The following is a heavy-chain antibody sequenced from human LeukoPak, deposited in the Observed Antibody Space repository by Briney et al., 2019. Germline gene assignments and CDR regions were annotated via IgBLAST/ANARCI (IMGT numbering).Heavy chain of an antibody. CDR1: GGTFSSYA. Sequence: SVKVSCKASGGTFSSYAISWVRQAPGQGLEWMGGIIPIFGTANYAQKFQGRVTITTDESTSTAYMELSSLRSEDTAVYYCARGPSTVTSFDYWGQGTLVTVSS. V-gene: IGHV1-69*05. CDR3: ARGPSTVTSFDY. D-gene: IGHD4-17*01. CDR2: IIPIFGTA. J-gene: IGHJ4*02.